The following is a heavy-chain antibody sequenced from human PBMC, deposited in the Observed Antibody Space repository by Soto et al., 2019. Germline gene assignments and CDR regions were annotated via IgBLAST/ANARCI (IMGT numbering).Heavy chain of an antibody. CDR3: ARVAAGSVWQIDY. V-gene: IGHV3-21*01. Sequence: PGGSLRLSCAASGFTFSNYSMNWVRQAPGKGLEWVSSISTITTYAGSLKGRFTISRDNAKNSLYLQMNSLRAEDTGVYYCARVAAGSVWQIDYWSQGTLVTVSS. CDR1: GFTFSNYS. D-gene: IGHD6-19*01. J-gene: IGHJ4*02. CDR2: ISTITT.